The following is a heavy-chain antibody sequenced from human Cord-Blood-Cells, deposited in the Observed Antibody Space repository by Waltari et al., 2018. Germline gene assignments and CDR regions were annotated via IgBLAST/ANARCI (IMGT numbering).Heavy chain of an antibody. CDR3: ARSGYFGDAFDI. CDR1: GFTFSRYS. D-gene: IGHD3-10*01. Sequence: EVQLVESGGGLVKPGGSLRPSCAASGFTFSRYSRKWVRQAPGKGLEWVSSISSSSSYIYYADSVKGRFTISRDNAKNSLYLQMNSLRAEDTAVYYCARSGYFGDAFDIWGQGTMVTVSS. J-gene: IGHJ3*02. V-gene: IGHV3-21*01. CDR2: ISSSSSYI.